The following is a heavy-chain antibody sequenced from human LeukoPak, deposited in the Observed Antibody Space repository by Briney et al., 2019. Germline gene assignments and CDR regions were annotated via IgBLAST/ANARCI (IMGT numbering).Heavy chain of an antibody. J-gene: IGHJ4*02. CDR2: IKTDGSTT. CDR1: GFTFSSYW. V-gene: IGHV3-74*01. D-gene: IGHD6-19*01. CDR3: ARDLYSSGWGGSFDY. Sequence: GGSLRLSCAASGFTFSSYWMHWVRQAPGKGLVWVSRIKTDGSTTTYADSVKGRFTISRDNSKNTQYLQMNSLRAEDTAVYYCARDLYSSGWGGSFDYWGQGTLVTVSS.